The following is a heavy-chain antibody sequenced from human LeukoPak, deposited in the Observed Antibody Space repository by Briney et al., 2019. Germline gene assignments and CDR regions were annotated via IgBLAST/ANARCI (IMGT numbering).Heavy chain of an antibody. CDR1: GFTFSDYY. CDR3: ARDTNYYDSSGYYPN. Sequence: PGGSLRLSCPASGFTFSDYYMSWIRQAPGKGLEWVSYISSSGSTIYYADSVKGRFTISRDNAKNSLYLQMNSLRAEDTAVYYCARDTNYYDSSGYYPNWGQGTLVTVSS. D-gene: IGHD3-22*01. V-gene: IGHV3-11*01. CDR2: ISSSGSTI. J-gene: IGHJ4*02.